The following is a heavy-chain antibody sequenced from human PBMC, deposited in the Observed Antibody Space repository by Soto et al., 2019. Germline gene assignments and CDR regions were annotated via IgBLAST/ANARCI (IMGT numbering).Heavy chain of an antibody. D-gene: IGHD4-17*01. J-gene: IGHJ4*02. Sequence: QVQLQESGPGLVKSSQTLSLTCTVSGGAISSDGYYWSWVRQPPGKGLEWIGYIYYSGSPYYTPSLKSRVSISVDTPQNQFSLQLSSVTDADTAVYYCAGCDDDYRPSYYFCYWGEGTPGTVSP. V-gene: IGHV4-31*03. CDR3: AGCDDDYRPSYYFCY. CDR2: IYYSGSP. CDR1: GGAISSDGYY.